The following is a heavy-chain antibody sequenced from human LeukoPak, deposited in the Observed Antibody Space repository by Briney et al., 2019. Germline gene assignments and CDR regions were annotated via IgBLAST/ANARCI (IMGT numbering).Heavy chain of an antibody. D-gene: IGHD6-19*01. CDR3: VKERDRGVDVADDFDL. V-gene: IGHV3-23*01. Sequence: GESLKISCAASGFTFRDYSMAWVRQVPGGGLEWVSAISIPTFTLYADPVKGRFIISRDNSKHTLYLQMDNLRAEDTAVYYCVKERDRGVDVADDFDLWGQGTLVTVSS. CDR2: ISIPTFT. CDR1: GFTFRDYS. J-gene: IGHJ4*02.